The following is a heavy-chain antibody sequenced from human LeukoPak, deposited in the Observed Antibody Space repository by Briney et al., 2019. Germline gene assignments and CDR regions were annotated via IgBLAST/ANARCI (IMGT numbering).Heavy chain of an antibody. Sequence: KPGGSLRLSCAASGFTFSSYSMNWVRQAPGKGLESVSSISSSSSYIYYADSVKGRFTISRDNAKNSLYLQMNSLRAEDTAVYYCAIYCSSTSCGFDYWGQGTLVTVSS. CDR3: AIYCSSTSCGFDY. CDR2: ISSSSSYI. J-gene: IGHJ4*02. V-gene: IGHV3-21*01. D-gene: IGHD2-2*01. CDR1: GFTFSSYS.